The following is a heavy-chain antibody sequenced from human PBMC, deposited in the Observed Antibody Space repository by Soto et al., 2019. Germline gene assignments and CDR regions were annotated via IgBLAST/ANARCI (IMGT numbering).Heavy chain of an antibody. CDR2: LWYDGSNK. D-gene: IGHD6-13*01. J-gene: IGHJ5*02. V-gene: IGHV3-33*01. Sequence: QVQLVESGGGVVQPGRSLRLSCAASGFTFSSYGMHWVRQAPGKGLEWVAVLWYDGSNKYYADSVKGRFTISRDNSKNTLYLQMNSLRAEHTAVYYCARGYGWFDPWGQGTLVTVSS. CDR1: GFTFSSYG. CDR3: ARGYGWFDP.